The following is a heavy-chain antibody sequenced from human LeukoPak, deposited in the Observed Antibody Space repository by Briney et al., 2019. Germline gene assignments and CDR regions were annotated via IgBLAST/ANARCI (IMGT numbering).Heavy chain of an antibody. CDR1: GASISSDY. CDR3: ARGEMAIIEDAFDI. D-gene: IGHD5-24*01. V-gene: IGHV4-59*01. Sequence: SETLSLTCTVSGASISSDYWNWIRQPPGKGLEWVGYIFFSGSTDYNPSLKSRVTMSLDTSKNQFSLRLSSVTAADTAVYYCARGEMAIIEDAFDIWGQGTMVTVSS. J-gene: IGHJ3*02. CDR2: IFFSGST.